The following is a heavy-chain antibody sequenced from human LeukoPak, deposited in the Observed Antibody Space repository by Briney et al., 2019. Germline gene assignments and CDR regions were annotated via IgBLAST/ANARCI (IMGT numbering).Heavy chain of an antibody. CDR3: ARLISLSTVTRGGFDY. J-gene: IGHJ4*02. Sequence: SETLSLTCTVSDDSISDYYRGWIRQPPGKGLEWIGYFHNSETSTYNPSLKSRVTISADTSKNQFSLKLSSVTAADTAVYYCARLISLSTVTRGGFDYWGQGTLVTVSS. CDR2: FHNSETS. D-gene: IGHD4-17*01. V-gene: IGHV4-59*08. CDR1: DDSISDYY.